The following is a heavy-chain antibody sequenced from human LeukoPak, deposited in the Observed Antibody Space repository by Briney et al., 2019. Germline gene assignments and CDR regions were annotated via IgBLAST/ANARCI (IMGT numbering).Heavy chain of an antibody. V-gene: IGHV7-4-1*02. D-gene: IGHD3-3*01. CDR1: GYTFTSYA. CDR3: ARAREYYDFWSGYHEDAFDI. CDR2: INTNTGNP. Sequence: GASVKVSCKASGYTFTSYAMNWVRQAPGQGLEWMGWINTNTGNPTYAQGFTGRFVFSLDTSVSTAYLQISSLKAEDTAVYYRARAREYYDFWSGYHEDAFDIWGQGTMVTVSS. J-gene: IGHJ3*02.